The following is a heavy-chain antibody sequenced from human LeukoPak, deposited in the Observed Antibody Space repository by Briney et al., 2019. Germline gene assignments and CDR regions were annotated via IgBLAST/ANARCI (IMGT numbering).Heavy chain of an antibody. D-gene: IGHD3-22*01. CDR1: GGSFSGYY. CDR3: ARGRDYDCSFRP. V-gene: IGHV4-34*01. Sequence: PSETLSLTCAVYGGSFSGYYWSWIRQPPGKGLEWIGEINHSGSTNYNPSLKSRVTISVDTSKNQFSLKLSSVTAADTAVYYCARGRDYDCSFRPWGRGTLVTVSS. CDR2: INHSGST. J-gene: IGHJ5*02.